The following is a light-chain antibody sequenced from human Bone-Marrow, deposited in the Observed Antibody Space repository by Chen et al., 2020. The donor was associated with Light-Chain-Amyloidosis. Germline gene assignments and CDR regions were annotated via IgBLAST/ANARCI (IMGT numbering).Light chain of an antibody. V-gene: IGKV1-5*03. J-gene: IGKJ1*01. Sequence: DIQMTQSPSTLSASVGDRVTITCRSSERISSWLAWYQQEPGKAPKLLIYKASDLESGVPSRFSGSGSGTDFTLTISNLQPDDFAVYYCQQYNTHATWTFGPGTKVEMK. CDR1: ERISSW. CDR3: QQYNTHATWT. CDR2: KAS.